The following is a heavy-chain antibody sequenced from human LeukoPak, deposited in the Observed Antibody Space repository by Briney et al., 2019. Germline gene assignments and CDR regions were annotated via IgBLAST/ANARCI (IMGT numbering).Heavy chain of an antibody. V-gene: IGHV4-39*01. CDR2: IYYSGST. CDR3: AGFEPYCGSTSCYAFDI. J-gene: IGHJ3*02. D-gene: IGHD2-2*01. CDR1: GGSISNSSYY. Sequence: SETLSLTCTVPGGSISNSSYYWGWIRQPPGKGLEWIGNIYYSGSTYFNPSLKSRVTISVDTSKNQFSLKLSSVTAADTAVYYCAGFEPYCGSTSCYAFDIWGHGTMVTVSS.